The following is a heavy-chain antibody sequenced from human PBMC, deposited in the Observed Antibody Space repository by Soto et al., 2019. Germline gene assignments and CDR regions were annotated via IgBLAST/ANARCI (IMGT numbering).Heavy chain of an antibody. CDR3: ARNGFGELYDHYYYYYMDV. CDR2: INPNSGGT. CDR1: GYTFTGYY. D-gene: IGHD3-10*01. V-gene: IGHV1-2*04. Sequence: QVQLVQSGAEVKKPGASVKVSCKASGYTFTGYYMHWVRQAPGQGLEWMGWINPNSGGTNYAQKFQGWVTMTRDTSISTAYMELSRLRSDDTAVYYCARNGFGELYDHYYYYYMDVWGKGTTVTVSS. J-gene: IGHJ6*03.